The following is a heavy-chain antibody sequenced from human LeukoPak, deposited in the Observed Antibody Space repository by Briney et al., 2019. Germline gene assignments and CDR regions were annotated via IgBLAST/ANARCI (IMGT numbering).Heavy chain of an antibody. J-gene: IGHJ4*02. D-gene: IGHD2-2*01. Sequence: ASVKVSCKAAGYTFTSNGFIWLRQAPGQWLEWMGWITVNNGYTKYAQELQGRVTMTTDTSTSTAYMELRSLRSDDTAVYYCAKVHCISTNCNHIWTYFDYWGQGTLVTVSS. V-gene: IGHV1-18*01. CDR2: ITVNNGYT. CDR1: GYTFTSNG. CDR3: AKVHCISTNCNHIWTYFDY.